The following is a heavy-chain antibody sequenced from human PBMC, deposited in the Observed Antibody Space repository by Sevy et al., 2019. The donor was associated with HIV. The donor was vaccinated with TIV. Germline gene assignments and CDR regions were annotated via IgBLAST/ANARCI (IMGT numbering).Heavy chain of an antibody. CDR2: ISYDGSNK. CDR3: ALERLFSNVAEYFQN. V-gene: IGHV3-30-3*01. CDR1: GFIFSSFS. D-gene: IGHD1-1*01. Sequence: GGSLRLSCATSGFIFSSFSMHWVRQAPGKGLEWVATISYDGSNKYYADSVKGRFTISRDNSKNSLYLQMNSLRAEDTAVYCCALERLFSNVAEYFQNWGQGTLVTVSS. J-gene: IGHJ1*01.